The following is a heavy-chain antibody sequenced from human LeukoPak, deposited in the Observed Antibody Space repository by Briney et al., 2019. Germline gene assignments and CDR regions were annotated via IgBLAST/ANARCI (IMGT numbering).Heavy chain of an antibody. V-gene: IGHV4-39*02. J-gene: IGHJ4*02. Sequence: SETLSLTCTVSGDSISRSTYYWAWIRQPPGKGLEWIGSVYYGRSPYFNPSLESRATISVDTSKNHFSLKMSSVTAADTAVYYCARSSGTGTFSYRGQGTLVTVSS. CDR2: VYYGRSP. CDR3: ARSSGTGTFSY. D-gene: IGHD6-25*01. CDR1: GDSISRSTYY.